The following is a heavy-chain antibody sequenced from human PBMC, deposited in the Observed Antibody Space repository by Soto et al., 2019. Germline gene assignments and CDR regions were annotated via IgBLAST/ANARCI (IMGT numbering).Heavy chain of an antibody. Sequence: PGGSLRLSCSVSGFTFSSCAMHWVRQAPGKGLESVSAISNNGGTTSYADSVKGRFTISRDNSKNTLYLQMSSLRAEDTAVYYCVKGPNNDLLSGYFDYWGQGTLVTVSS. D-gene: IGHD3-3*01. CDR2: ISNNGGTT. J-gene: IGHJ4*02. CDR3: VKGPNNDLLSGYFDY. V-gene: IGHV3-64D*06. CDR1: GFTFSSCA.